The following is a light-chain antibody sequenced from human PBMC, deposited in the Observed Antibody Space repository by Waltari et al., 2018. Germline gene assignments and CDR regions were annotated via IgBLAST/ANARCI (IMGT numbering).Light chain of an antibody. CDR2: EVI. J-gene: IGLJ1*01. CDR3: CSYAGRGTYV. V-gene: IGLV2-23*02. Sequence: QSALTQPASVSGTLGQSITIPRPGPTRDVGHYYLVSWYQQHPGNAPKLLIGEVIKRPSGVSSRFSGSKSGNTASLTISGLQAEDEADYYCCSYAGRGTYVFGSGTKVTVL. CDR1: TRDVGHYYL.